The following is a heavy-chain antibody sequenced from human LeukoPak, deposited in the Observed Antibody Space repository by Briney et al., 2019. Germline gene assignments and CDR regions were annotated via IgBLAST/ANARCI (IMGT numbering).Heavy chain of an antibody. CDR1: GFTFSSYA. CDR2: ISGSGGST. V-gene: IGHV3-23*01. CDR3: AKDQVAVAGKGWFDP. D-gene: IGHD6-19*01. Sequence: GGSLRLSCVASGFTFSSYAMSWVRQAPGKGLEWVSAISGSGGSTYYADSVKGRFTISSDNSKNTLYLQMNSLRAEDTAVYYCAKDQVAVAGKGWFDPWGQGTLVTVSS. J-gene: IGHJ5*02.